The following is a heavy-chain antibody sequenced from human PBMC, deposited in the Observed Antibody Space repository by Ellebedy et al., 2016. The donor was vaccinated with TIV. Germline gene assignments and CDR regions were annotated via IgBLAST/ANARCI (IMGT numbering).Heavy chain of an antibody. D-gene: IGHD3-10*01. CDR1: GYTFIDYG. CDR2: VSAYSGNT. V-gene: IGHV1-18*01. Sequence: AASVKVSCKSSGYTFIDYGMSWVRQAPGQGLDWMGWVSAYSGNTNYADNLQGRVTMTTDTSTDTAYMELRSLRSDDTAVYYCARYSGSGTYYRNGMDVWGQGTTVTVSS. CDR3: ARYSGSGTYYRNGMDV. J-gene: IGHJ6*02.